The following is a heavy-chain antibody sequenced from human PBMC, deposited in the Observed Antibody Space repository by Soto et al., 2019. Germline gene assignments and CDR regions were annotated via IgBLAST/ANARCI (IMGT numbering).Heavy chain of an antibody. D-gene: IGHD3-22*01. CDR3: ARQFSTYYYDSSGLAY. CDR1: GYSFTSYW. J-gene: IGHJ4*02. Sequence: GESLKISCKGPGYSFTSYWIGWVRQMPGKGLEWMGIIYPGDSDTRYSPSFQGQVTISADKSISTAYLQWSSLKASDTAMYYCARQFSTYYYDSSGLAYWGQGTLVTVSS. V-gene: IGHV5-51*01. CDR2: IYPGDSDT.